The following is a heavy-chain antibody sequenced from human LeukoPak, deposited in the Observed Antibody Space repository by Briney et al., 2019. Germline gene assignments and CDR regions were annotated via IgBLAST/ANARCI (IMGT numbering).Heavy chain of an antibody. CDR2: IYYSGST. J-gene: IGHJ4*02. D-gene: IGHD2-2*01. CDR1: GGSISSSSYY. CDR3: AGAVPPHFDY. Sequence: SETLSLTCTVSGGSISSSSYYWGWIRQPPGKGLEWIGSIYYSGSTNYNPSLKSRVTISVDTSKNQFSLKLSSVTAADTAVYYRAGAVPPHFDYWGQGTLVTVSS. V-gene: IGHV4-39*07.